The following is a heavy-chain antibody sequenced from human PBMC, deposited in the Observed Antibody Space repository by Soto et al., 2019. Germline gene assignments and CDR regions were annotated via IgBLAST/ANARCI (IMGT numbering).Heavy chain of an antibody. J-gene: IGHJ6*02. CDR3: ARAASSSWGYYYYYYGMDV. CDR1: GGSVSSGSYY. D-gene: IGHD6-13*01. CDR2: IYYSGST. Sequence: SETLSLTCTVSGGSVSSGSYYWSWIRQPPGKGLEWIGYIYYSGSTNYNPSLKSRVTISVDTSKNQFSLKLSSVTAADTAVYYCARAASSSWGYYYYYYGMDVWGQGTTVTVSS. V-gene: IGHV4-61*01.